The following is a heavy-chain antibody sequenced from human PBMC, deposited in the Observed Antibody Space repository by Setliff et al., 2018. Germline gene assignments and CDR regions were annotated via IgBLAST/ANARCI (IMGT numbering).Heavy chain of an antibody. J-gene: IGHJ4*02. CDR2: INHSGST. CDR3: AKFGPLDLTGDWAFDN. V-gene: IGHV4-34*01. D-gene: IGHD7-27*01. CDR1: GGSFTNYY. Sequence: LSLTCTVYGGSFTNYYWGWIRQSPGKGLEWIGEINHSGSTNYNPSLKSRLTISVDASTNQFSLKLYSVTAADTAVYYCAKFGPLDLTGDWAFDNWGQGTLVTVS.